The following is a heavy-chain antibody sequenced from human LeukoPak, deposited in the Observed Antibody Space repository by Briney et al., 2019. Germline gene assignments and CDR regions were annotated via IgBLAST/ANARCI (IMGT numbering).Heavy chain of an antibody. Sequence: PGGSLRLSCAASAFTFSSYSMDWVRQAPGKGLEWVSSISSSSSYIYYADSVKGRFTISRDNAKNSLYLQMNSLRAEDTAVYYCARGYCSSTSCYELNYYYYYMDVWGKGTTVTVSS. D-gene: IGHD2-2*01. CDR2: ISSSSSYI. CDR1: AFTFSSYS. J-gene: IGHJ6*03. V-gene: IGHV3-21*01. CDR3: ARGYCSSTSCYELNYYYYYMDV.